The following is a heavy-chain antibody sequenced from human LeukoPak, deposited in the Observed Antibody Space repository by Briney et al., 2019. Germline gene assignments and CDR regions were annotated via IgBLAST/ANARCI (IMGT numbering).Heavy chain of an antibody. J-gene: IGHJ4*02. CDR1: GFTFSSYA. Sequence: GGSLRLSCAASGFTFSSYAMHWVRQAPGKGLEWVAVISYDGSNKYYADSVKGRFTISRDNSKNTLYLQMNSLRAEDTAVYYCAKQRVVPAYFDYWGQGTLVTVSS. V-gene: IGHV3-30-3*02. CDR3: AKQRVVPAYFDY. CDR2: ISYDGSNK. D-gene: IGHD2-2*01.